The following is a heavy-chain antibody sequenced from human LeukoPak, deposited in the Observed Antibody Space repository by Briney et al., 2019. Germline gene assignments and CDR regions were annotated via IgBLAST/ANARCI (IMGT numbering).Heavy chain of an antibody. CDR3: AIGGVIWRMDV. J-gene: IGHJ6*02. D-gene: IGHD2/OR15-2a*01. V-gene: IGHV3-66*01. CDR2: VYPGGFS. Sequence: GGSLRLSCAVSGFTVTSNYMSWVRQAPGKGLEWVSVVYPGGFSYHADSVKGRFTISRDTSKNTVYLQMNSLRAEDTAVYYCAIGGVIWRMDVWGQGTTVTVSS. CDR1: GFTVTSNY.